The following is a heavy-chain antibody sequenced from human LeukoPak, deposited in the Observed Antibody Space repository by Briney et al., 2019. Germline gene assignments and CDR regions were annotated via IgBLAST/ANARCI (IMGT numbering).Heavy chain of an antibody. V-gene: IGHV3-64*01. Sequence: GGSLRLSCAASGLIFNNSVMYWVRQAPGKGLEYVAAINNGGGDTFYANSVKGRFTISRDNSKNTLYLQMGSLRAEDMAVYYCARASGSGWSSWGHGTLVTVSS. CDR1: GLIFNNSV. CDR2: INNGGGDT. D-gene: IGHD6-19*01. CDR3: ARASGSGWSS. J-gene: IGHJ5*01.